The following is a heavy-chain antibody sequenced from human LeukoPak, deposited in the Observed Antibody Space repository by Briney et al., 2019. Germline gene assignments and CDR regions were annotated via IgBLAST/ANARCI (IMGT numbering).Heavy chain of an antibody. CDR2: IVVGSGNT. D-gene: IGHD7-27*01. J-gene: IGHJ6*02. V-gene: IGHV1-58*01. CDR1: GFTFTSSA. Sequence: SVKVSCKASGFTFTSSAVQWVRQARGQRLEWIGWIVVGSGNTNYAQKFQERVTITRDMSTSTAYMELSSLRSEDTAVYYCAKDSVKERLTGDPDDYYGMDVWGQGTTVTDSS. CDR3: AKDSVKERLTGDPDDYYGMDV.